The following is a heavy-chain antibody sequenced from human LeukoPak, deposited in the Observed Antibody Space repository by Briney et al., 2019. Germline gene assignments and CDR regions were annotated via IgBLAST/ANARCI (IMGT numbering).Heavy chain of an antibody. Sequence: GGSLRLSRAASGFTFSSYAMSRVRQAPGKGLEWVSAISGSGGSTYYADPVKGRFTISRDNSKNTLYLQMNSLRAEDTAVYYCAKGFYCSSTSCYSIDYYYGMDVWGQGTTVTASS. CDR3: AKGFYCSSTSCYSIDYYYGMDV. V-gene: IGHV3-23*01. D-gene: IGHD2-2*01. J-gene: IGHJ6*02. CDR2: ISGSGGST. CDR1: GFTFSSYA.